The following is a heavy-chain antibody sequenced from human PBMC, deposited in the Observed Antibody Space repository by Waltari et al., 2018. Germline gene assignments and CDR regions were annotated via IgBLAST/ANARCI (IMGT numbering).Heavy chain of an antibody. CDR2: MNPNSGNT. V-gene: IGHV1-8*03. Sequence: QVQLVQSGAEVKKPGASVKVSCKASGYTFTSYDINWVRQATGQGLEGMGWMNPNSGNTGYAQKFQGRVTITRKTSISTAYMELSSLRSEDTAVYYGARGRRRGQQRNWFDPWGQGTLVTVSS. D-gene: IGHD6-13*01. CDR3: ARGRRRGQQRNWFDP. J-gene: IGHJ5*02. CDR1: GYTFTSYD.